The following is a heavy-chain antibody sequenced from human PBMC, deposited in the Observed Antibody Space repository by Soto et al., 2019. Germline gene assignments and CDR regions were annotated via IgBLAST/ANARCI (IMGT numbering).Heavy chain of an antibody. CDR3: ARGRYCLTGRCFPNWFDS. CDR1: GDSISNLDYF. Sequence: SETLSLTCSVSGDSISNLDYFWAWIRQPPGQALEYIGYIYKSATTYYNPSFGSRVAISVDTSKSQFSLNVTSVTAADTAVYFCARGRYCLTGRCFPNWFDSWGQGALVTVSS. D-gene: IGHD7-27*01. CDR2: IYKSATT. J-gene: IGHJ5*01. V-gene: IGHV4-30-4*01.